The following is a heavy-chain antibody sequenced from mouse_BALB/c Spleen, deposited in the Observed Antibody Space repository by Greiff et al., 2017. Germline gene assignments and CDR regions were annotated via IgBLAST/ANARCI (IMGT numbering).Heavy chain of an antibody. D-gene: IGHD1-1*01. CDR2: ISSGGSYT. J-gene: IGHJ1*01. CDR3: TRDGRMYFDV. CDR1: GFTFSSYT. V-gene: IGHV5-6-4*01. Sequence: EVQRVESGGGLVKPGGSLKLSCAASGFTFSSYTMSWVRQTPEKRLEWVATISSGGSYTYYPDSVKGRFTISRDNAKNTLYLQMSSLKSEDTAMYYCTRDGRMYFDVWGAGTTVTVSS.